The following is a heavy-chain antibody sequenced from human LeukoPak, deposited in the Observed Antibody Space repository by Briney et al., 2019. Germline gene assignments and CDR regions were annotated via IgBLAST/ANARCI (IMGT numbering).Heavy chain of an antibody. CDR2: ISSNGGST. Sequence: GGSLRLSCSASGFTFSSYAMHWVRQAPGKGLEYVSAISSNGGSTYYADSVKGRFTISRDNSKNTLYLQMSSLRAEDTAVYYCARDRQAVAGTLDYWGQGTLVTVSS. CDR3: ARDRQAVAGTLDY. J-gene: IGHJ4*02. D-gene: IGHD6-19*01. V-gene: IGHV3-64D*06. CDR1: GFTFSSYA.